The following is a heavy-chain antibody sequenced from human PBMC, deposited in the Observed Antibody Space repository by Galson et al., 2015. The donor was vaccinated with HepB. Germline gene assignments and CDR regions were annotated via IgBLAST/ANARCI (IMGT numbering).Heavy chain of an antibody. CDR1: GGTFSSYA. CDR3: AEGGMGELTVGWFDP. D-gene: IGHD3-16*01. V-gene: IGHV1-69*06. CDR2: IIPIFGTA. J-gene: IGHJ5*02. Sequence: SVKVSCKASGGTFSSYAISWVRQATGQGLEWMGGIIPIFGTANYAQKFQGRVTITADKSTSTAYMELSSLRSEDTAVYYCAEGGMGELTVGWFDPWGQGTLVTVSS.